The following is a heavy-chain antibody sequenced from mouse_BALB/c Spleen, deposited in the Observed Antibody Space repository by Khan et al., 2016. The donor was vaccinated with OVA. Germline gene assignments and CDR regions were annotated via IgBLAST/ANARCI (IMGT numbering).Heavy chain of an antibody. Sequence: VELVESGPGLVAPSQSLSITCTVSGFSLTTYGVHWVRQPPGKGLEWLGVIWAGGSTNYNPALMSRLSISKDNSKSQVFLKMNSLQSDDTAKYNCARGYGYSHYAMDYWGQGTSVTVSS. J-gene: IGHJ4*01. CDR1: GFSLTTYG. V-gene: IGHV2-9*02. CDR3: ARGYGYSHYAMDY. CDR2: IWAGGST. D-gene: IGHD2-2*01.